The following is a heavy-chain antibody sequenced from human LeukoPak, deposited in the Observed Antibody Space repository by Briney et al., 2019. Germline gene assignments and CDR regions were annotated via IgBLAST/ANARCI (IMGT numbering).Heavy chain of an antibody. CDR1: GGSISSYY. J-gene: IGHJ5*02. D-gene: IGHD4-11*01. V-gene: IGHV4-59*01. CDR3: ARSITVTRLGNWFDP. Sequence: ETLSLTCTVSGGSISSYYWSWIRQPPGKGLEWIGYIYYSGSTNYNPSLTSRVTISVDTSKNQFSLKLSSVTAADTAVYYCARSITVTRLGNWFDPWGQGTLVTVSS. CDR2: IYYSGST.